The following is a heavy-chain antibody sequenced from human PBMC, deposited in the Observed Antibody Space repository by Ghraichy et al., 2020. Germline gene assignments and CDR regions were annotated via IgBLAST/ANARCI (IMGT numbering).Heavy chain of an antibody. D-gene: IGHD1-1*01. V-gene: IGHV4-59*01. Sequence: GSLRLSCSVSGASISSYYWTWIRQPPGKGLEWIAFVRSSGNTNYNPSLKNRVAISFDTSKSEFSFTVNSVTAADTALYFCASATGSLGRYDYWGRGTLVTVST. CDR2: VRSSGNT. J-gene: IGHJ4*02. CDR3: ASATGSLGRYDY. CDR1: GASISSYY.